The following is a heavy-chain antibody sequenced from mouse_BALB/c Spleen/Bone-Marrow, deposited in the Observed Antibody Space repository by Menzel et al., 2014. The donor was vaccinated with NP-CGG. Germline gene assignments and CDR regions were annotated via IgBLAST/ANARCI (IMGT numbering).Heavy chain of an antibody. V-gene: IGHV1-5*01. CDR2: IYPGNSDT. CDR3: TTLARSVFDY. D-gene: IGHD3-1*01. J-gene: IGHJ2*01. CDR1: GYTFSNYW. Sequence: EVQRVESGTVLARPGAAVKMSCKASGYTFSNYWMHWVKQRPGQGLEWIGTIYPGNSDTTYNQKFKGKAKLTAVTSTSTAYMELSSLTNEDSAVYYCTTLARSVFDYWGQGTTLTVSS.